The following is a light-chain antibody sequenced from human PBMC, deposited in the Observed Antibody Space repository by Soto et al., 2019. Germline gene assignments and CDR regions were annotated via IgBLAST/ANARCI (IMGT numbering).Light chain of an antibody. CDR3: QHCYSTPLT. Sequence: DIQMTQSPSSLSASVGDRVTITCRASQSISSYLNWYQQKPVKAPKLLIYAASILQSGVPSRFSGSGSGTDFTLTISSLQPEDFATYYCQHCYSTPLTFGGGTKVEIK. CDR1: QSISSY. J-gene: IGKJ4*01. V-gene: IGKV1-39*01. CDR2: AAS.